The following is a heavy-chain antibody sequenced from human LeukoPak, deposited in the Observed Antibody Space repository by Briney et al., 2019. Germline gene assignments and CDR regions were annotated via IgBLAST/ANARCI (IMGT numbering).Heavy chain of an antibody. V-gene: IGHV3-53*01. Sequence: PGGSLRLSCTVSGFTVSSNSMSWVRQAPGKGLEWVSFIYSDNTHYSDSVKGRFTISRDNAKNSLYLQMNSLRAEDTAVYYCARVFDNYYDSSGYYYGALARWGQGTLVAVSS. CDR3: ARVFDNYYDSSGYYYGALAR. J-gene: IGHJ4*02. D-gene: IGHD3-22*01. CDR1: GFTVSSNS. CDR2: IYSDNT.